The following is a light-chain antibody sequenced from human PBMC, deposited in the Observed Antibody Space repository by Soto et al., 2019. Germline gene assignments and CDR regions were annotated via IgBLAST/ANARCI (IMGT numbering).Light chain of an antibody. V-gene: IGKV1-5*01. Sequence: DIQMTQSPSTVSASVGDGVTITCRASQSISTWLAWYQQKPGKAPNLLIYDASTLESGGPSGFSGSGSGTEFTLTISSLQPDDSATYYCQKYNNAPQLTFGGGTKVEIK. CDR1: QSISTW. CDR2: DAS. CDR3: QKYNNAPQLT. J-gene: IGKJ4*01.